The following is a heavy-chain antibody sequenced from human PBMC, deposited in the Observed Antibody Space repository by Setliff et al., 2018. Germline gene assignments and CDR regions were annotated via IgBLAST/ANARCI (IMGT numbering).Heavy chain of an antibody. V-gene: IGHV3-7*01. CDR3: FGAGTCSY. CDR2: INPHASEK. J-gene: IGHJ4*02. Sequence: GGSLRLSCTASGFSYSNCWVSWVRQAPGKGLEWLASINPHASEKYYVDSVKGRFTISRDNAKNSLSLQMNNLRSEDTAVYYCFGAGTCSYWGQGTLVTVSS. D-gene: IGHD3-10*01. CDR1: GFSYSNCW.